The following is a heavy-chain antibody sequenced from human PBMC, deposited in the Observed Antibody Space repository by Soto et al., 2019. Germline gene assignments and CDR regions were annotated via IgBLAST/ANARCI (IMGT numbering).Heavy chain of an antibody. D-gene: IGHD3-16*01. CDR3: AGHALITAYVCPQFHNFDF. V-gene: IGHV4-34*01. J-gene: IGHJ4*02. CDR1: GGSFCGYY. CDR2: INHRGIT. Sequence: QVQLQQWGAGLLKPSETLSLTCAVYGGSFCGYYWSWIPQLPGKGLEWMWAINHRGITNYNPSLKRRVNISVDSSKNQACLRLRSVTTADTGVFYCAGHALITAYVCPQFHNFDFCVQGTLVSVTS.